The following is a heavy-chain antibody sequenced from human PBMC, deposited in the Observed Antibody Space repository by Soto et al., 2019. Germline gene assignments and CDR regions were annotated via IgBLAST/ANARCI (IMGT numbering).Heavy chain of an antibody. Sequence: QVQLVQSGAEVKKPGSSVKVSCKASGGTFSSYTISWVRQAPGQGLEWMGRIIPILGIANYAPKFQGRVTIAADKSTSTAYLELSSLRSEDTAVYYCARDEGGDYEKDWYFDLWGRGTLVTVSS. V-gene: IGHV1-69*08. CDR1: GGTFSSYT. J-gene: IGHJ2*01. CDR3: ARDEGGDYEKDWYFDL. D-gene: IGHD4-17*01. CDR2: IIPILGIA.